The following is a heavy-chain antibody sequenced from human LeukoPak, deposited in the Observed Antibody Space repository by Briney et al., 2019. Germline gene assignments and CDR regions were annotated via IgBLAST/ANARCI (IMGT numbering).Heavy chain of an antibody. CDR3: ARARYNYDRSGFTALDY. CDR1: GFTFSSYG. Sequence: QPGRSLRLSCAASGFTFSSYGMHWVRQAPGKGLEWVAVIWYDGSNKNYADSLKGRFTISRDNSKTTMDLQMDSLRAEDTAVYYCARARYNYDRSGFTALDYWGQGTLVTVSS. V-gene: IGHV3-33*01. J-gene: IGHJ4*02. D-gene: IGHD3-22*01. CDR2: IWYDGSNK.